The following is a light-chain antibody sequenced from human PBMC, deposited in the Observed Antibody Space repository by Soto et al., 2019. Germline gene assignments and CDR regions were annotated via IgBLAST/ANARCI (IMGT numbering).Light chain of an antibody. V-gene: IGKV3-20*01. Sequence: EFVLTQSPGTLSLSPGERATLSCRASQTVSSSFLAWYQQTPGQAPRLLIYGASSRATDIPDRFSGSGSGTDFTLTISRLEPEDFAVYYCQQYVTSPLTFGGGTKVDIK. CDR1: QTVSSSF. J-gene: IGKJ4*01. CDR3: QQYVTSPLT. CDR2: GAS.